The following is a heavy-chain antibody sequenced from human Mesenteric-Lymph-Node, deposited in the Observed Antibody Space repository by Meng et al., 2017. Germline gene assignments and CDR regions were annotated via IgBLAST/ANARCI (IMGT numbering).Heavy chain of an antibody. J-gene: IGHJ5*02. CDR2: ISSSSSYI. Sequence: GESLKISCAASGFTFSSYSMNWVRQAPGKGLEWVSPISSSSSYIYYADSVKGRFTISRDNAKNSLYLQMNSLRAEDTAVYYCARDSEYCGGDCYSWFDPWGQGTLVTVSS. CDR3: ARDSEYCGGDCYSWFDP. D-gene: IGHD2-21*02. V-gene: IGHV3-21*01. CDR1: GFTFSSYS.